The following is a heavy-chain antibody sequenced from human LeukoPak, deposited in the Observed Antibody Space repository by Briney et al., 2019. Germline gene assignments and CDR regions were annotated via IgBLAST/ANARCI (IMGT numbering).Heavy chain of an antibody. D-gene: IGHD3-9*01. V-gene: IGHV3-30*02. CDR3: AKDYDILTGYHYFDY. CDR2: IRYDGSNK. J-gene: IGHJ4*02. Sequence: PGGSLRLSCAASGFTFSSYGMHWVRQAPGKGLEWVAFIRYDGSNKYYADSVKGRFTISRDNSKNTLYLQMNSLRAEDTAVYYCAKDYDILTGYHYFDYWGQGTLVTVSS. CDR1: GFTFSSYG.